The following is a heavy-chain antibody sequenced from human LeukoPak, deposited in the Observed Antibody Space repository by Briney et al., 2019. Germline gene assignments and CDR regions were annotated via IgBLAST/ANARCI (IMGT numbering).Heavy chain of an antibody. J-gene: IGHJ5*02. V-gene: IGHV3-21*01. Sequence: GGSLRLSCAASGFTFSSYSMNWVRQAPGKGLEWVSSISSSSSYIYYADSVKGRFTISRDNAKNSLYLQMNRLRAEDTAVYYCARDHLPGYCGGGSCPGGNWFDPWGQGTLVTVSS. CDR1: GFTFSSYS. CDR3: ARDHLPGYCGGGSCPGGNWFDP. D-gene: IGHD2-15*01. CDR2: ISSSSSYI.